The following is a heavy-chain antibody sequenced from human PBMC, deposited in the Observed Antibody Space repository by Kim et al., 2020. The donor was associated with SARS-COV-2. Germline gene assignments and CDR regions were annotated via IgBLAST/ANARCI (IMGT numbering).Heavy chain of an antibody. Sequence: GGSLRLSCAASGFTFSSYAMHWVRQAPGKGLEWVAVISYDGSNKYYADSVKGRFTISRDNSKNTLYLQMNSLRAEDTAVYYCARGWEWQQLVRTLYYGMDVWGQGTTVTVSS. CDR3: ARGWEWQQLVRTLYYGMDV. CDR2: ISYDGSNK. D-gene: IGHD6-13*01. CDR1: GFTFSSYA. J-gene: IGHJ6*02. V-gene: IGHV3-30*04.